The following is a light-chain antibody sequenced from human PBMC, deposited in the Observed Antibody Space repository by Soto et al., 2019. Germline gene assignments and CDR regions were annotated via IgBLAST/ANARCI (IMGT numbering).Light chain of an antibody. CDR3: QRSYSYPT. V-gene: IGKV1-8*01. J-gene: IGKJ5*01. CDR1: HSISRY. Sequence: AIRMTKSPTSSPATTGDMGAISCRASHSISRYLAWYQQKPGTATKLLIYAAYSLPSGVPTMFSGSCARADFTLTSSLQPYEDSVTYCRQRSYSYPTFGGGTRLEIK. CDR2: AAY.